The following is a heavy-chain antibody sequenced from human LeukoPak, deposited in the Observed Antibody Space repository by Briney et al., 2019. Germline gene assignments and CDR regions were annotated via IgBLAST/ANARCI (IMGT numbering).Heavy chain of an antibody. J-gene: IGHJ4*02. D-gene: IGHD3-22*01. V-gene: IGHV3-48*02. CDR2: ISSSSSSI. CDR3: ARGTSSDDSVYPA. CDR1: GFTFSSYA. Sequence: GGSLRLSCAASGFTFSSYAMSWVRQAPGKGLEWVSYISSSSSSIYYADSVRGRFTISRDNAKNSLYLQMNSLRDADTAVYYCARGTSSDDSVYPAWGQGPLVPVPS.